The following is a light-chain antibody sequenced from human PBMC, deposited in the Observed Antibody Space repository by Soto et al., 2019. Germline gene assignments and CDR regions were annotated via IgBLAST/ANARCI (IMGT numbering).Light chain of an antibody. V-gene: IGKV3-15*01. CDR1: QSVSSN. Sequence: EIVMTQSPATLSVSPGERATLSCRASQSVSSNLAWYQQKPGQAPRLLIYGASTRATGIPARFSGSGSGTEFTLTISSLHSEDFAVYYGQQYNNWPPLNFGGGTKVEIK. CDR3: QQYNNWPPLN. CDR2: GAS. J-gene: IGKJ4*01.